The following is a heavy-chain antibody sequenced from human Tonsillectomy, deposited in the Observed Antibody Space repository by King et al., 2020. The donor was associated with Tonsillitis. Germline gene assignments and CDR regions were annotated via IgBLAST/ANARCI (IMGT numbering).Heavy chain of an antibody. CDR1: GFTFDDYA. D-gene: IGHD6-19*01. Sequence: VQLVESGGGLVQPGRSLRLSCAASGFTFDDYAMHWVRQVPGKGLEWVSGISGNTANIAYADSVKGRFTISRDNAKTSLFLQLNSLRAADTALYYCAKDMGRGWFAISVVLDALDMWGQGTMVTVSS. CDR2: ISGNTANI. CDR3: AKDMGRGWFAISVVLDALDM. J-gene: IGHJ3*02. V-gene: IGHV3-9*01.